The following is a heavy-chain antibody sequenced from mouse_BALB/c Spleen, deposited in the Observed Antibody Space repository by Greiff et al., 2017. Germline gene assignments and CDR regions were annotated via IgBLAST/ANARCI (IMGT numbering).Heavy chain of an antibody. CDR1: GFTFSSYA. Sequence: EVKLMESGGGLVKPGGSLKLSCAASGFTFSSYAMSWVRQTPEKRLEWVASSSSGGSTYYPDSVKGRFTISRDNARNILYLQMSSLRSEDTAMYYCARGPFYYLDYWGQGTTLTVSS. CDR3: ARGPFYYLDY. CDR2: SSSGGST. V-gene: IGHV5-6-5*01. J-gene: IGHJ2*01.